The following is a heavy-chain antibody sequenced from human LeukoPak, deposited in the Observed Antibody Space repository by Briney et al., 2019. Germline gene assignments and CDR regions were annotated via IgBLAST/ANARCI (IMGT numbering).Heavy chain of an antibody. V-gene: IGHV3-30*04. CDR1: GFTFSSYA. J-gene: IGHJ4*02. Sequence: PGRSLRLSCAASGFTFSSYAMHWVRQAPGKGLEWVAVISYDGSNKYYADSVKGRFTISRDNSKNTLYLQMNSLRAEDTAVYYCARVYTDFDYWGQGTLVTVSS. CDR3: ARVYTDFDY. CDR2: ISYDGSNK. D-gene: IGHD2-2*02.